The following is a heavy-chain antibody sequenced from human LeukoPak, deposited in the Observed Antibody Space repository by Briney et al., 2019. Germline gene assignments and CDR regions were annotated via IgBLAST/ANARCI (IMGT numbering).Heavy chain of an antibody. D-gene: IGHD3-22*01. CDR3: ARDGVIVVFG. J-gene: IGHJ4*02. V-gene: IGHV3-21*01. CDR2: IGISSNKI. CDR1: GFTLRSYT. Sequence: GGSLRLSCAASGFTLRSYTMNWVRQAPGKGLEWVSSIGISSNKIYYADSVKGRFIISRDNAKNSVYLQMNSLRAEDTAVYYFARDGVIVVFGGGQGTLVTVSS.